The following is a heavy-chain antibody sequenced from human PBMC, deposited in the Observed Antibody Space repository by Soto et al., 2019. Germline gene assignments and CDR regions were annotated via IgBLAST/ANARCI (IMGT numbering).Heavy chain of an antibody. V-gene: IGHV1-69*10. Sequence: ASVKVSCKASGGTFSSYAIRWVRQAPGQGLEGMGGIIPIFGIANYAQKFQGSVTITADKSTSTAYMELSSLRYEDTAVYYCARGYLASSSYYYYYMDVWGKGTTVTVSS. CDR3: ARGYLASSSYYYYYMDV. J-gene: IGHJ6*03. CDR1: GGTFSSYA. D-gene: IGHD6-6*01. CDR2: IIPIFGIA.